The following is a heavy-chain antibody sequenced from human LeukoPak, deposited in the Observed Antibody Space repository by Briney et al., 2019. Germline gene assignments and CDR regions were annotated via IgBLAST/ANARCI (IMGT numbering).Heavy chain of an antibody. CDR1: GFTFSSYW. J-gene: IGHJ4*02. CDR2: IKQDGSEI. CDR3: ARGGRPEY. Sequence: GGSLRLSCAASGFTFSSYWMSWVRQAPGKGLEWVANIKQDGSEIHYVESVKGRFTISRDNGKNSLFLQMNSLGVEDTAVYYCARGGRPEYWGQGTLVTVSS. V-gene: IGHV3-7*01.